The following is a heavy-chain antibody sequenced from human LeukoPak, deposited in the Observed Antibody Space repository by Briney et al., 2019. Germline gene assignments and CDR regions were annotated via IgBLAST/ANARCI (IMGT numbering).Heavy chain of an antibody. CDR3: ARSTTHPYYNYMDV. CDR2: INSDGSTT. CDR1: GFTFSSYW. V-gene: IGHV3-74*01. Sequence: GGSLRLSCVASGFTFSSYWMHWVRQAPGEGLVWVSRINSDGSTTTYADSVKGRFTISRDNAKNTLYLQMNSLRVEDTAVYYCARSTTHPYYNYMDVWGKGTTVTISS. J-gene: IGHJ6*03. D-gene: IGHD4-17*01.